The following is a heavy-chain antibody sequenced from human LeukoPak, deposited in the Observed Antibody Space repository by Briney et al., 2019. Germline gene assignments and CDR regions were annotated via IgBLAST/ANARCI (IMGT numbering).Heavy chain of an antibody. CDR1: GFTFSSYA. D-gene: IGHD5-24*01. J-gene: IGHJ4*02. Sequence: GRSLRLSCAASGFTFSSYAMHWVRQAPGKGLEWVAVISYDGSNKYYADSVKGRFTISRDNSKNTLYLQMNSLRAEDTAVYYCARSQSGDGYNYDYWGQGTLVTVFS. CDR2: ISYDGSNK. V-gene: IGHV3-30-3*01. CDR3: ARSQSGDGYNYDY.